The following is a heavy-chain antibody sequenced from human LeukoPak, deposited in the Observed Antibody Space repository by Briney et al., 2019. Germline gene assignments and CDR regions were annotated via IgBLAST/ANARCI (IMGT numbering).Heavy chain of an antibody. CDR3: AISAVAGTGFDY. Sequence: SETLSLTCTVSGGSISSSSYYLGWIRQPPGKGLEWIGSIYYSGSTYYNPSLKSRVTISVDTSKNQFSLKLSSVTAADTAVYYCAISAVAGTGFDYWGQGTLVTVSS. V-gene: IGHV4-39*01. CDR2: IYYSGST. CDR1: GGSISSSSYY. D-gene: IGHD6-19*01. J-gene: IGHJ4*02.